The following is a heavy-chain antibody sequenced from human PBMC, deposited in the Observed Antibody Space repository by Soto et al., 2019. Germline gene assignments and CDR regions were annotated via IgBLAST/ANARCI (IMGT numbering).Heavy chain of an antibody. V-gene: IGHV3-30-3*01. CDR1: RFTFSTYS. Sequence: QVQLVESGGGVVQPGRSLRLSCAASRFTFSTYSMHWVRQAPGKGLEWVAVISHDGRHRYYADSVKGRFTISRDNSKNPLYLQTSSLRAEDTAVYYCAREMSTMFLGGYFDLWGRGTLVIVSS. D-gene: IGHD3-10*02. CDR2: ISHDGRHR. J-gene: IGHJ2*01. CDR3: AREMSTMFLGGYFDL.